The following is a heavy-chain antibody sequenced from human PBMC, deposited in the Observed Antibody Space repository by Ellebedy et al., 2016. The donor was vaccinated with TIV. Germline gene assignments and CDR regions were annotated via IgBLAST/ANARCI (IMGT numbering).Heavy chain of an antibody. V-gene: IGHV3-33*02. CDR1: GFTFSSSG. CDR3: ARELGNSHFHY. Sequence: GESLKISCAASGFTFSSSGMHWVRQAPGKGLEWVAVIWSDGSTQLYADSAKGRFTISRDNFKNTLFLQMDSLKSEDTAMYYCARELGNSHFHYWGQGTLVTVSS. J-gene: IGHJ4*02. CDR2: IWSDGSTQ. D-gene: IGHD7-27*01.